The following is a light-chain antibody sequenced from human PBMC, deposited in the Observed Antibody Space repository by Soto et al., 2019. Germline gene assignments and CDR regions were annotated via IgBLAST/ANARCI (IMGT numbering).Light chain of an antibody. CDR1: SSDVGGYNY. V-gene: IGLV2-14*01. CDR2: DVS. Sequence: QSALTQPASVSGSPGQSITISCTGTSSDVGGYNYVSWYQQHPGKAPKLIIYDVSNRPSGVSNRFSGSKSVKTASLTISGLQAEDESDYHCSSYTSSSTFYGFGTGTKLTVL. J-gene: IGLJ1*01. CDR3: SSYTSSSTFYG.